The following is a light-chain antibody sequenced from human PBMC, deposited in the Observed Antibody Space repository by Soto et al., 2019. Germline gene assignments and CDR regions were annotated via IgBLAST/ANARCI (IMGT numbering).Light chain of an antibody. J-gene: IGKJ1*01. CDR2: WAS. CDR1: QSVLYSSNNKNY. V-gene: IGKV4-1*01. CDR3: QHYNNLPPWT. Sequence: DLVLTRSPDSLAVSLGNRATINCKSSQSVLYSSNNKNYLAWYQQKPGQPPKLLIYWASTRESGVPDRFSGSGSGTEFTLTISSLQSEDFAVYYWQHYNNLPPWTFGQG.